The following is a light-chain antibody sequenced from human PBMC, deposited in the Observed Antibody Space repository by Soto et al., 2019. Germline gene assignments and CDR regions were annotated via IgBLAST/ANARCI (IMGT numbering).Light chain of an antibody. V-gene: IGKV1-5*03. Sequence: DIQMTQAPSTLSGSVGDRVTITCRASQTISSWLAWYQQKPGKAPKLLIYKASTLKSGVPSRFSGSRSGTEFTLTISSLQPDDFKTYHCQQSNTYSDALGHGT. CDR1: QTISSW. J-gene: IGKJ1*01. CDR3: QQSNTYSDA. CDR2: KAS.